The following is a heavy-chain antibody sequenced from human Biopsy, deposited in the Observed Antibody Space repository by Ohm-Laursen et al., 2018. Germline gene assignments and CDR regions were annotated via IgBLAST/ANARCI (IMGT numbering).Heavy chain of an antibody. J-gene: IGHJ6*02. D-gene: IGHD2-15*01. CDR1: GVSITAYY. CDR2: IHHSGST. CDR3: ARMDCSGGSCHYYSYGMGV. V-gene: IGHV4-4*09. Sequence: GTLSLTCTVSGVSITAYYWSWIRQPPGKGLECIGNIHHSGSTNYNPSLKSRLTISVDTSKNQFSLKLSPVTAADTAVYYCARMDCSGGSCHYYSYGMGVWGQGTTVTVSS.